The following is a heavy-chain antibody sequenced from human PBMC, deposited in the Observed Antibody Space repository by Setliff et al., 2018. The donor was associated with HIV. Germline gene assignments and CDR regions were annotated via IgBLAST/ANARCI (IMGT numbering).Heavy chain of an antibody. Sequence: SETLSLTCTVSGGSISSYYWSWIRQPPGKGLEWIGYIYTSGSVNYNPSLNSRVTISVDTSKNQFSLKVNSVTAADTAVYYCARSPRIGVAGEVEYWGQGTLVTVS. CDR3: ARSPRIGVAGEVEY. J-gene: IGHJ4*02. D-gene: IGHD6-19*01. CDR1: GGSISSYY. CDR2: IYTSGSV. V-gene: IGHV4-4*09.